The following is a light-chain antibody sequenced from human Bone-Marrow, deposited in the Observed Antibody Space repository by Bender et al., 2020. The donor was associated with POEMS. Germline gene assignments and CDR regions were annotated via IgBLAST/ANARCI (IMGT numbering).Light chain of an antibody. CDR3: QSPDISDSPHWV. CDR1: ALPRKY. V-gene: IGLV3-10*01. J-gene: IGLJ3*02. Sequence: STGLKQPPSVSVSPGQTATITCSGDALPRKYAFWFQQKSGQAPVLVIFEDNKRPSGIPERFSGSASGTTVTLTISGVQVEDEADYYCQSPDISDSPHWVFGGGTTLTVL. CDR2: EDN.